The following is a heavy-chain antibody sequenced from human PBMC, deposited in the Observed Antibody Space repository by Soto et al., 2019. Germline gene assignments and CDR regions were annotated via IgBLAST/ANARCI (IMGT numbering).Heavy chain of an antibody. CDR2: IGGGDGRT. D-gene: IGHD6-13*01. CDR3: AKGILVKPPGTRTFDI. V-gene: IGHV3-23*01. Sequence: EVQLLESGGGLVQPGGSLRLSCAASGFTFINYAMSWVRQAPGKGLDWVSTIGGGDGRTYYADSLKGRFTISRDNSHSALYLQMNSLRVGDTAIYYCAKGILVKPPGTRTFDIWGQGTMVIVSS. J-gene: IGHJ3*02. CDR1: GFTFINYA.